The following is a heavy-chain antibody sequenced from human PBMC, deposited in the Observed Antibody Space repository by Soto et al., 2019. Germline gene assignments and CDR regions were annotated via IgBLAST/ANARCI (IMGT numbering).Heavy chain of an antibody. CDR2: ISSDGNTK. J-gene: IGHJ4*01. CDR1: VFTFNNYG. V-gene: IGHV3-30*18. Sequence: PGGSLRLSCLASVFTFNNYGIHWVRQAPGKGLEWVTVISSDGNTKYYADSVKGRFTISRDNSKNTLYLQMDSLRPEDTAVYYCAKEIAVAGDVDYCGRGTLVTVSS. D-gene: IGHD6-19*01. CDR3: AKEIAVAGDVDY.